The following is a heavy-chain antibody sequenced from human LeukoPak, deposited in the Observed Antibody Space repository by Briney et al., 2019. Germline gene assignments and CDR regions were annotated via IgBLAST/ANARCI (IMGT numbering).Heavy chain of an antibody. CDR3: ARPALTLFPLSWFDP. CDR2: IYYSGST. Sequence: PSETLSLTCTVSGGSISSSSYYWGWIRQPPGKGLEWIGSIYYSGSTYYNPSLKSRVTISVNTSKNQFSLKLSSVTAADTAVYYCARPALTLFPLSWFDPWGQGTLVTVSS. D-gene: IGHD2-2*01. CDR1: GGSISSSSYY. V-gene: IGHV4-39*07. J-gene: IGHJ5*02.